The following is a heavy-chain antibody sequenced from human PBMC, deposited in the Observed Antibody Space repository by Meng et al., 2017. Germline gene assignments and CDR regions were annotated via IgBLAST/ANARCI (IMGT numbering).Heavy chain of an antibody. Sequence: SETLSLTCTVSGGSISSSSYYWGWIRQPPGKGLEWIGSIYYSGSTYYNPSLKSRVTISVDTSKNQFSLKLSSVTAADTAVYYCARDRNLWFGELLPIYYYGMDVWGQGTTVTVSS. D-gene: IGHD3-10*01. CDR1: GGSISSSSYY. V-gene: IGHV4-39*07. CDR2: IYYSGST. J-gene: IGHJ6*02. CDR3: ARDRNLWFGELLPIYYYGMDV.